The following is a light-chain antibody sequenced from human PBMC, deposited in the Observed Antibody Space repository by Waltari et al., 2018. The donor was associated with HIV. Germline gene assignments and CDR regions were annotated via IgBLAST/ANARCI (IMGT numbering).Light chain of an antibody. CDR1: ILAKKY. J-gene: IGLJ2*01. Sequence: SYELTQSSSVSVSPGQTARITCSGDILAKKYVRWVQQKPGQAPILVIYNDRERPSGIPERFSGSSSGTTVTLTVSGAHVEYEADYYCYSATDNNLLFGGGTKLTVL. V-gene: IGLV3-27*01. CDR3: YSATDNNLL. CDR2: NDR.